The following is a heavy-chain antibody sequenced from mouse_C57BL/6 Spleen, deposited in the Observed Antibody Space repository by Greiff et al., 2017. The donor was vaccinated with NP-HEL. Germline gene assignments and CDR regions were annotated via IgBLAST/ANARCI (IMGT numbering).Heavy chain of an antibody. Sequence: EVHLVESGGGLVKPGGSLKLSCAASGFTFSDYGMHWVRQAPEKGLEWVAYISSGSSTIYYADTVKGRFTISRDNAKNTLFLQMTSLRSEDTAMYYCARPYYYGVGGFAYWGQGTLVTVSA. J-gene: IGHJ3*01. V-gene: IGHV5-17*01. CDR2: ISSGSSTI. CDR3: ARPYYYGVGGFAY. D-gene: IGHD1-1*01. CDR1: GFTFSDYG.